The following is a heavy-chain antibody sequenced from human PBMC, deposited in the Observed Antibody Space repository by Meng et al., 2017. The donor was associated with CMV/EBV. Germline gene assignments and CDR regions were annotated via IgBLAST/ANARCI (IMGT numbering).Heavy chain of an antibody. CDR2: INSDGSST. Sequence: GFTFTGVWRNWVRQGAGKGLVWVSRINSDGSSTSYGDSVKGRFTISRDNAKHTLFLQVNSLRAEDTAVYYCARGNIDGNHGFDYWGQGTLVTVSS. CDR3: ARGNIDGNHGFDY. CDR1: GFTFTGVW. D-gene: IGHD4-23*01. V-gene: IGHV3-74*01. J-gene: IGHJ4*02.